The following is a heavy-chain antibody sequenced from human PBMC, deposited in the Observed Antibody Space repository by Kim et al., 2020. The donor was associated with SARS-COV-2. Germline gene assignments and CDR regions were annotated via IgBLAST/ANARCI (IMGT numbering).Heavy chain of an antibody. Sequence: GGSLRLSCAASGFTFSSYGMHWVRQAPGKGLEWVAVISYDGSNKYYADSVKGRFTISRDNSKNTLYLQMNSLRAEDTAVYYCANKPEGYYVMDVWGKGTTLTVSS. CDR3: ANKPEGYYVMDV. CDR2: ISYDGSNK. J-gene: IGHJ6*04. V-gene: IGHV3-30*18. CDR1: GFTFSSYG.